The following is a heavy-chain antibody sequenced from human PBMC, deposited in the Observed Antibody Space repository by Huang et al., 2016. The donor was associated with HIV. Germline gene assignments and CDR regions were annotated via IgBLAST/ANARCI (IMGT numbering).Heavy chain of an antibody. CDR3: ARQDRGALREELVSA. CDR2: IYYRGTT. V-gene: IGHV4-39*01. CDR1: GGSISSSTNY. J-gene: IGHJ4*02. Sequence: QLQLQESGPGLVKPSETLSLTCTVSGGSISSSTNYWAWIRQPPGKALEWIGSIYYRGTTYYSPSLKSRVTISVDTSKNQFSLKLKSVTAADMAVYYGARQDRGALREELVSAWGQGTLVTVSS. D-gene: IGHD2-21*02.